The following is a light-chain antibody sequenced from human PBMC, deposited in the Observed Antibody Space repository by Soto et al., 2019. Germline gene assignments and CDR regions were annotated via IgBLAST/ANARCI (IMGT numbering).Light chain of an antibody. CDR1: SSAVGGYNY. J-gene: IGLJ2*01. CDR3: SSYTSSSTRVV. Sequence: QSALTQPASVSGSPGQSITISCTGTSSAVGGYNYVSWYQQHPGKAPKLMIYDVSTRPSGVSNRFSGSKSGNTASLTISGLQAEDEADYSGSSYTSSSTRVVFGGGTTLTVL. V-gene: IGLV2-14*01. CDR2: DVS.